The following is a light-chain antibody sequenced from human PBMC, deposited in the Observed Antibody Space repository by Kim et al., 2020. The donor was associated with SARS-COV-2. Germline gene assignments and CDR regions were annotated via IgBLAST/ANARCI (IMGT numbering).Light chain of an antibody. CDR1: SSDVGSYNY. CDR2: DVS. J-gene: IGLJ3*02. V-gene: IGLV2-14*03. Sequence: GQSIAISYIRTSSDVGSYNYVSWYQQHPGKAPKFMIYDVSQRPSGVSDRFSGSKSGDTASLTSSGLQAEDEADYYCSSYSSSGGWVFGGGTKVTVL. CDR3: SSYSSSGGWV.